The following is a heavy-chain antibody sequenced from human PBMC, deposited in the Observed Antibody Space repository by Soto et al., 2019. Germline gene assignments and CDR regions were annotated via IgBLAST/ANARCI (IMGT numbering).Heavy chain of an antibody. CDR1: GYTFTSYA. V-gene: IGHV1-8*02. CDR3: ARLAEYCNGIKCYSNFDF. CDR2: MNPSSGET. D-gene: IGHD5-18*01. J-gene: IGHJ4*01. Sequence: ASVKVSCKASGYTFTSYAMHWVRQAPGRGLVWMGWMNPSSGETGSAQNFQGRVTMTRDISTRTFFMQLTSLRSEDTAIYYCARLAEYCNGIKCYSNFDFWGRGTQVTVSS.